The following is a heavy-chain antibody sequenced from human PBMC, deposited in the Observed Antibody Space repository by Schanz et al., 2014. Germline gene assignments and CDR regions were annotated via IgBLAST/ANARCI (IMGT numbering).Heavy chain of an antibody. J-gene: IGHJ6*03. CDR1: GLTFTSAW. CDR2: INTGVNT. D-gene: IGHD2-2*01. Sequence: EVQLVESGGGLVKPGGSLRLSCATSGLTFTSAWMSWVRQAPGKGLEWVSAINTGVNTYYADSVEGRFSISRDNFKCALYLQMSSLRTEDTAVYYCAKESYDYYYMDFWGNGTPVTVSS. CDR3: AKESYDYYYMDF. V-gene: IGHV3-23*04.